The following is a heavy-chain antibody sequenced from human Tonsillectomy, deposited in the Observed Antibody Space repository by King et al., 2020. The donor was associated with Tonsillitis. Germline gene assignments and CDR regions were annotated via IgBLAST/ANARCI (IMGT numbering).Heavy chain of an antibody. CDR3: ARDFEDFYGDYGHYYYYYGMDV. CDR1: GFTFSSYS. V-gene: IGHV3-21*01. Sequence: VQLVESGGGLDKPGGSLRLSCAASGFTFSSYSMNWVRQAPGKGLEWVSSISSSSRYIYYADSVKGRFTITRDNAKNSLYLQMNSLRAEDTAVYYCARDFEDFYGDYGHYYYYYGMDVWGQGTTVTVSS. D-gene: IGHD4-17*01. CDR2: ISSSSRYI. J-gene: IGHJ6*02.